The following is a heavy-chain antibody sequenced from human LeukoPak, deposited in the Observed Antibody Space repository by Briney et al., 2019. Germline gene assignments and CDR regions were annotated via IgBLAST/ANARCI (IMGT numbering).Heavy chain of an antibody. CDR2: INYSGST. CDR3: ARGGYCSGGSCYGGPFDY. D-gene: IGHD2-15*01. V-gene: IGHV4-59*01. Sequence: PSETLSLTCTVSGGSISSYYWSWIRQPPGKGLDWIGYINYSGSTNYNPSLKSRVTISVDTSKNQFSLKLSSVTAADTAVYYCARGGYCSGGSCYGGPFDYWGQGTLVTVSS. CDR1: GGSISSYY. J-gene: IGHJ4*02.